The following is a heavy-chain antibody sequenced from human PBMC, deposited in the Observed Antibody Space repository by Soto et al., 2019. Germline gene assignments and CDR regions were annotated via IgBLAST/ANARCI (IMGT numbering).Heavy chain of an antibody. CDR2: IKQDGSEK. Sequence: EVQLVESGGGLVQPGESLRLSCAASGFAFISYWMSWVRQAPGKGLEWVANIKQDGSEKYYVDSVKGRFTISRDNAKNSLYLQMNSLRAEDTAVYYCARSIAARLNWFDPWGQGTLVTVSS. V-gene: IGHV3-7*01. J-gene: IGHJ5*02. CDR3: ARSIAARLNWFDP. D-gene: IGHD6-6*01. CDR1: GFAFISYW.